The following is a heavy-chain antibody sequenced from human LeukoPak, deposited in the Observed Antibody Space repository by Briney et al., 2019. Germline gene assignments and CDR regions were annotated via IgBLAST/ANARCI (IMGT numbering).Heavy chain of an antibody. Sequence: SETLSLTCAVYGGSFSGYYWSWIRQPPGKGLEWIGYIYYSGSTNYNPSLKSRVTISVDTSKNQFSLKLSSVTAADTAVYYCATDSSGYYHAFDIWGQGTMVTVSS. CDR3: ATDSSGYYHAFDI. CDR2: IYYSGST. D-gene: IGHD3-22*01. CDR1: GGSFSGYY. J-gene: IGHJ3*02. V-gene: IGHV4-59*01.